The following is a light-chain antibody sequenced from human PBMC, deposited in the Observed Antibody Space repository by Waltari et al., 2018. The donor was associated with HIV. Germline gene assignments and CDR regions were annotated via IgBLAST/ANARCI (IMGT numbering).Light chain of an antibody. V-gene: IGKV3-20*01. CDR2: GAS. J-gene: IGKJ1*01. CDR1: QSVRSRY. CDR3: QQYGSSPWT. Sequence: IVLTQSPGTLSLSPGERATLSCRASQSVRSRYLAWYQQKPGQSPRLLSYGASSRATGIPGRISGSGAGADVAHTISRLEPEDFAVYYCQQYGSSPWTFGQGTKVEIK.